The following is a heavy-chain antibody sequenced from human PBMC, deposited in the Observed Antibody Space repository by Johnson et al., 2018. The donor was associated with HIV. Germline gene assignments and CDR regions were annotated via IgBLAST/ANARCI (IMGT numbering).Heavy chain of an antibody. D-gene: IGHD3-16*02. J-gene: IGHJ3*01. CDR3: ARRMGVGYHALDF. V-gene: IGHV3-48*03. CDR1: GFTFSSYA. Sequence: VQLVESGGGVVQPGRSLRLSCAASGFTFSSYAMHWVRQAPGKGLELLSYISTSGGTLYYADSVKDRFTIFRDNAKSSLYLQMNSLRVEDTAIYYCARRMGVGYHALDFWGQGTVVSVPS. CDR2: ISTSGGTL.